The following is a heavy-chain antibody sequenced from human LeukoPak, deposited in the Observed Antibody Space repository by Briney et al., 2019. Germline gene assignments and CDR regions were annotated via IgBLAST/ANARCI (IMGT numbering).Heavy chain of an antibody. CDR1: GGSISSYY. Sequence: SETLSLTCTVSGGSISSYYWSWIRQPPGKGLEWIGYIYYSGSTNYNPSLKSRVTISVDTSKNQFSLKLSSVTAADTAVYSCARAPYYDFWSGYPRNYYMDVWGKGTTVTVSS. CDR2: IYYSGST. J-gene: IGHJ6*03. CDR3: ARAPYYDFWSGYPRNYYMDV. D-gene: IGHD3-3*01. V-gene: IGHV4-59*01.